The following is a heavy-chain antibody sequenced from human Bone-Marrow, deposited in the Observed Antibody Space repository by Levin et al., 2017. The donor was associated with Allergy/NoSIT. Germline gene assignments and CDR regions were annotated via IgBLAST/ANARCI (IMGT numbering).Heavy chain of an antibody. CDR2: INIAGNT. J-gene: IGHJ1*01. CDR1: GFTFSSYD. Sequence: RGESLKISCAASGFTFSSYDIHWVRQLIGKGLEWVSTINIAGNTYYSGSVRGRFTISRENAKSSLYLQMNSLRAGDTAGYYCARGPRVVDDGSGTYRYFHHWGQGTLVTVSS. D-gene: IGHD3-10*01. V-gene: IGHV3-13*01. CDR3: ARGPRVVDDGSGTYRYFHH.